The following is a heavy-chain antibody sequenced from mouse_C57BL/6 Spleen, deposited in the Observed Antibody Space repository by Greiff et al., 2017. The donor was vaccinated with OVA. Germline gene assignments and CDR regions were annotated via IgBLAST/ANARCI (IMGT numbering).Heavy chain of an antibody. J-gene: IGHJ2*01. Sequence: QVQLKQSGAELVKPGASVKISCKASGYAFSSYWMNWVKQRPGKGLEWIGQIYPGDGDTNYNGKFKGKATLTADKSSSTAYMQLSSLTSEDSAVYFCARQGNWEEGYYFDYWGQGTTLTVSS. CDR1: GYAFSSYW. V-gene: IGHV1-80*01. CDR2: IYPGDGDT. D-gene: IGHD4-1*01. CDR3: ARQGNWEEGYYFDY.